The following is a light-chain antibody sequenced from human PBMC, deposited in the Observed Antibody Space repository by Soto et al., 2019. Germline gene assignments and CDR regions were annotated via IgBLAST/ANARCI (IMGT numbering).Light chain of an antibody. V-gene: IGLV1-40*01. J-gene: IGLJ2*01. Sequence: QSVLTQPPSVSGAPGQRVTISCTGSSSNIGANFDVHWYHQLPGTAPKLIIYEVFKRPSGVPDRFSGSKSGNTASLTVSGLQAEDEADYYCSSYAGSNSVVFGGGTKLTVL. CDR3: SSYAGSNSVV. CDR2: EVF. CDR1: SSNIGANFD.